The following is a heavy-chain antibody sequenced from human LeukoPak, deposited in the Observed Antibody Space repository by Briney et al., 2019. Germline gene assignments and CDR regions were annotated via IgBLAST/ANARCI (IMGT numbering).Heavy chain of an antibody. CDR2: IYYSGST. Sequence: SETLSLTCTVSGGSISSYYWSWIRQPPGKGLEWIGYIYYSGSTNYNPSLTSRVTISVDTSKNQFSLKLSSVTAADTAVYYCASYGGNSGAFDIWGQGTRVTVSS. CDR3: ASYGGNSGAFDI. CDR1: GGSISSYY. J-gene: IGHJ3*02. D-gene: IGHD4-23*01. V-gene: IGHV4-59*01.